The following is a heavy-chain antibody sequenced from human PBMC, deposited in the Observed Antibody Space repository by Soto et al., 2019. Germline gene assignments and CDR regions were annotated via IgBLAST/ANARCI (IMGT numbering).Heavy chain of an antibody. D-gene: IGHD3-22*01. CDR1: GGTFSSYA. Sequence: SVKVSCKASGGTFSSYAISWVRQAPGQGLEWMGGIIPIFGTANYAQKFQGRVTITADESTSTAYMELSSLRSEDTAVYYCARKEDYYESQYGMDVWGQGTTVTVSS. V-gene: IGHV1-69*13. J-gene: IGHJ6*02. CDR3: ARKEDYYESQYGMDV. CDR2: IIPIFGTA.